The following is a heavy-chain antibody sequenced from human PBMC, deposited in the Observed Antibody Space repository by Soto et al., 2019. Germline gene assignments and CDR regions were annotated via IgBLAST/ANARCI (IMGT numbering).Heavy chain of an antibody. V-gene: IGHV1-18*01. CDR2: ISAYNGNT. CDR1: GYTFTSYG. D-gene: IGHD3-3*01. J-gene: IGHJ6*03. CDR3: ARAGNLEWLYYYYYMDV. Sequence: ASVKVSCKASGYTFTSYGISWVRQAPGQGLEWMGWISAYNGNTNYAQKLQGRVTMTTDTSTSTAYMELRSLRSDDTAVYYCARAGNLEWLYYYYYMDVWGKGTTVTVSS.